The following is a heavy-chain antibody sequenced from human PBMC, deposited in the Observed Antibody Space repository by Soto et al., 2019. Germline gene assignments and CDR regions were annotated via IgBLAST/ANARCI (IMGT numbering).Heavy chain of an antibody. CDR3: ARPYYYDSSGDDY. J-gene: IGHJ4*02. CDR1: GGSFSGYY. Sequence: PSETLSLTCAVYGGSFSGYYWSWIRQPPGKGLEWIGEINHSGSTNYNPSLKSRVTISVDTSKNQFSLKLSSVTAADTAVYYCARPYYYDSSGDDYWGQGTLVTVSS. CDR2: INHSGST. V-gene: IGHV4-34*01. D-gene: IGHD3-22*01.